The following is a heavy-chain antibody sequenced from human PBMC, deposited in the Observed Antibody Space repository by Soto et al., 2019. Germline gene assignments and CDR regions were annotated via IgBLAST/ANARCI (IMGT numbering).Heavy chain of an antibody. D-gene: IGHD4-4*01. CDR2: INHSGST. Sequence: SETLSLTCAVYGGSFSGYYWSWIRQPPGKGLEWIGEINHSGSTNYNPSLKSRVTISVDTSKNQFSLKLSSLTAADTAVYYCARGHLTRYSNYYYYYYGMDVWGQGTTFTVSS. CDR3: ARGHLTRYSNYYYYYYGMDV. V-gene: IGHV4-34*01. J-gene: IGHJ6*02. CDR1: GGSFSGYY.